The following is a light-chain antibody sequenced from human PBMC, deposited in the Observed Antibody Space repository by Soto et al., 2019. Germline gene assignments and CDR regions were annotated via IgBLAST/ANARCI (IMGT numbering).Light chain of an antibody. CDR3: QQYNSWPT. V-gene: IGKV3-15*01. CDR2: GAS. CDR1: QSISRN. J-gene: IGKJ3*01. Sequence: EIVMTQSPATLSVSPGERATLSCRASQSISRNLAWYQQKRGQAPRLLIYGASTGTTGIPARFSGSGAGTEFTLTISSLQSEDFAVYYCQQYNSWPTFGPGTKVDI.